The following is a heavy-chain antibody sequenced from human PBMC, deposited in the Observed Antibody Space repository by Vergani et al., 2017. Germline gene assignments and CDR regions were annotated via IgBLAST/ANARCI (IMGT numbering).Heavy chain of an antibody. V-gene: IGHV1-2*02. Sequence: LVQSGPEVKEPGASVKVSCIVSGYTFTVFFLAWVRQVPGERPEWMGWINPTGSRRYAEQFEGRVTMTTDTSIKTVFSEMTGLRSDDTAVYYCVRSRSFYFDNWGQGTLITVSS. CDR1: GYTFTVFF. CDR2: INPTGSR. J-gene: IGHJ4*02. CDR3: VRSRSFYFDN.